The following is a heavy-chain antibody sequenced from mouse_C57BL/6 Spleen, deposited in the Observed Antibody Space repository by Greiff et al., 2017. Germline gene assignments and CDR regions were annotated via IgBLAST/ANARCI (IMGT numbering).Heavy chain of an antibody. CDR1: GYAFSSYW. J-gene: IGHJ2*01. V-gene: IGHV1-80*01. Sequence: LQQSGASVKISCTASGYAFSSYWMTWVKQRPGKGLEWIGQIYPGDGDTNYNGKFKGKATLTADKSSSTAYMQLSSLTSEDSAVYFCARSGGTDFDDWGQGTTLTVSS. D-gene: IGHD3-1*01. CDR3: ARSGGTDFDD. CDR2: IYPGDGDT.